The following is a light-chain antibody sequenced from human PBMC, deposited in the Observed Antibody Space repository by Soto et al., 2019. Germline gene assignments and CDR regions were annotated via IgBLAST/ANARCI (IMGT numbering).Light chain of an antibody. Sequence: EIVLTQSPGTLSLSPGERATLSCRASHTISSSYLAWYQQKPGQAPRLLMYGISRRATGIPDRFSGSGSGTDFTLTITRLEPEDFAVYYCQQRSNWPPVTFGPGTKVDIK. CDR3: QQRSNWPPVT. CDR2: GIS. CDR1: HTISSSY. V-gene: IGKV3D-20*02. J-gene: IGKJ3*01.